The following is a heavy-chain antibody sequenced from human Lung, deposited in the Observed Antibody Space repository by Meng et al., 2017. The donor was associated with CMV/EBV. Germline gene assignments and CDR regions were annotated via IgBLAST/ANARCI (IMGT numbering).Heavy chain of an antibody. D-gene: IGHD2-15*01. CDR3: ARSSGWLTPGGYGMDV. CDR2: ISTSGTTI. V-gene: IGHV3-48*03. CDR1: GFTFGSYE. Sequence: GESLKISCAASGFTFGSYEMNWVRQAPGKGLEWVAYISTSGTTIYYADSVRGLFTISRDTARNAQFQQMSSLRAEDAAFYYCARSSGWLTPGGYGMDVWGQGXTVTVSS. J-gene: IGHJ6*02.